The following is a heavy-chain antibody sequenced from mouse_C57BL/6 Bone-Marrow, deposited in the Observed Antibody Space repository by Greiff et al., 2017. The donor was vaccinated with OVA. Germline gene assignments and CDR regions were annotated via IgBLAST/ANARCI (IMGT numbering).Heavy chain of an antibody. CDR1: GFNIKDDY. V-gene: IGHV14-4*01. J-gene: IGHJ1*03. D-gene: IGHD1-1*01. CDR2: IDPENGDT. Sequence: VQLKESGAELVRPGASVKLSCTASGFNIKDDYMHWVKQRPEQGLEWIGWIDPENGDTEYASKFQGKATITADTSSNTAYLQLSSLTSEDTAVYYCAREVPYGSSHWYFDVWGTGTTVTVSS. CDR3: AREVPYGSSHWYFDV.